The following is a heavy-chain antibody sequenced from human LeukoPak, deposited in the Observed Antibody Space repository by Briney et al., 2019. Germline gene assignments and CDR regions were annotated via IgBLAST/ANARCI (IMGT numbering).Heavy chain of an antibody. CDR1: GITIRSSG. V-gene: IGHV3-23*01. CDR3: TKDEGWEHHY. J-gene: IGHJ4*02. Sequence: GGSLRLSCAASGITIRSSGMSWVRQAPGKGLEWVSGISASDGNTYYADSVQGRFTISRDSSENTLYLQMNSLRAGDTAIYYCTKDEGWEHHYWGQGTLVTVSS. CDR2: ISASDGNT. D-gene: IGHD1/OR15-1a*01.